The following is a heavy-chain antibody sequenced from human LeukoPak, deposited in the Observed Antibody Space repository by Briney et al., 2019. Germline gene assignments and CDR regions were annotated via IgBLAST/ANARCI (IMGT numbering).Heavy chain of an antibody. J-gene: IGHJ4*02. D-gene: IGHD3-3*01. CDR3: ARGVDHDFWSGYYSYFDY. CDR2: IYYSGST. Sequence: SETLSLTCTVSGGSVSSGSYYWSWIRQPPGKGLEWIGYIYYSGSTNYNPSLKSRVTISVDTSKNQFSLKLSSVTAADTAVYYCARGVDHDFWSGYYSYFDYWGQGTLVTVSS. V-gene: IGHV4-61*01. CDR1: GGSVSSGSYY.